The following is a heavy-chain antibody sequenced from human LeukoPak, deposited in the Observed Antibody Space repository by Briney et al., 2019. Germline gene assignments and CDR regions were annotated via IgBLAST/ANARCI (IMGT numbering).Heavy chain of an antibody. CDR1: GFTFSRYS. D-gene: IGHD1-14*01. CDR3: ARVSESEWNFDL. Sequence: GGSLRLSCVASGFTFSRYSMNWVRQAPGKGLEWVSSISSSGTYIYYADSMKGRFTLSRDNAKNSLYLQMNSLRAEDTAVYYCARVSESEWNFDLWGRGTLVTVSS. CDR2: ISSSGTYI. V-gene: IGHV3-21*01. J-gene: IGHJ2*01.